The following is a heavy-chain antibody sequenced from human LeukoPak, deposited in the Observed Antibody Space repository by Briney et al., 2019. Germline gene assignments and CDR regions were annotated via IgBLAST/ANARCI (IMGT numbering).Heavy chain of an antibody. J-gene: IGHJ5*02. D-gene: IGHD2-2*01. CDR3: ARAMPHDNWFDP. CDR2: INGDASNT. V-gene: IGHV3-74*03. Sequence: PGESLRLSCAASGLTFNSYWRHWVRQVAGKGLVWVARINGDASNTTYADSVKRRFTISRDNAKNTLYLQMNSLRVDDTAVYYCARAMPHDNWFDPWGQGSLVTVSS. CDR1: GLTFNSYW.